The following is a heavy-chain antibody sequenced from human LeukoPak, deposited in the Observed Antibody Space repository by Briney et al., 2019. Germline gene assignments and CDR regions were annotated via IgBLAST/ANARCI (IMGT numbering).Heavy chain of an antibody. CDR1: GFTFSSYA. D-gene: IGHD2-15*01. CDR2: ISGSGGST. V-gene: IGHV3-23*01. Sequence: PGGSLRLSCAASGFTFSSYAMSWVRQAPGKGLEWVSAISGSGGSTYYADSVKGRFTISRDNSKNTLYLQMNSLRAEDTAVYYCAKSGARCPRRIDAFDIWGQGTMVTVSS. CDR3: AKSGARCPRRIDAFDI. J-gene: IGHJ3*02.